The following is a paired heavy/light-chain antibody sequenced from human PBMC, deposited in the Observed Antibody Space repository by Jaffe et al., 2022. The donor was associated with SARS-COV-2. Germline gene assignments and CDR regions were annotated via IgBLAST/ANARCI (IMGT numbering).Heavy chain of an antibody. CDR1: GFTFSDYY. CDR2: ISSIRNYT. D-gene: IGHD6-13*01. V-gene: IGHV3-11*06. J-gene: IGHJ6*02. CDR3: AREYAAAGLYYYYGMDV. Sequence: QVQLVESGGGLVKPGGSLRLSCAASGFTFSDYYMIWIRQAPGKGLEWVSSISSIRNYTNYADSVKGRFTISRDNAKNSLYLQMNSLRAEDTAVYYCAREYAAAGLYYYYGMDVWGQGTTVTVSS.
Light chain of an antibody. J-gene: IGLJ3*02. CDR3: QSYDSSLSGWV. V-gene: IGLV1-40*01. CDR2: GNT. Sequence: QSVLTQPPSVSGAPGQRVTISCTGSSSNIGAGYDVHWYQQLPGTAPKLLIYGNTNRPSGVPDRISGSKSATSASLAISGLQAEDEAGYYCQSYDSSLSGWVFAGGTKLTVL. CDR1: SSNIGAGYD.